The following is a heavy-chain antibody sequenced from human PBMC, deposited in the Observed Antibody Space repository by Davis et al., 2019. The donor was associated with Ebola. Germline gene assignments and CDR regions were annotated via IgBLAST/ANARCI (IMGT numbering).Heavy chain of an antibody. J-gene: IGHJ6*03. CDR1: GFTFSSYA. Sequence: PGGSLRLSCAASGFTFSSYAMHWVRQAPGKGLEWVAVISYDGSNKYYADSVKGRFTISRDNSKNTLYLQMNSLRDEDTAVYYCARTGYCSSTSCYHYYYYYMDVWGKGTTVTVSS. V-gene: IGHV3-30*04. CDR2: ISYDGSNK. CDR3: ARTGYCSSTSCYHYYYYYMDV. D-gene: IGHD2-2*01.